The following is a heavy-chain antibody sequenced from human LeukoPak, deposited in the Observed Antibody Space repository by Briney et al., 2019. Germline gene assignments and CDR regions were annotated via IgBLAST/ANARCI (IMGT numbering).Heavy chain of an antibody. CDR3: ARRGLDYYYMDV. CDR1: GFTVSSNY. J-gene: IGHJ6*03. Sequence: GGSLRLSCAASGFTVSSNYMSWVRQAPGKGLEWVSVIYSGGSTYYADSVKGRFTISRDNSKNTLYLQMNSLRAEDTAVYYCARRGLDYYYMDVWGKGTRVTVSS. CDR2: IYSGGST. V-gene: IGHV3-53*01.